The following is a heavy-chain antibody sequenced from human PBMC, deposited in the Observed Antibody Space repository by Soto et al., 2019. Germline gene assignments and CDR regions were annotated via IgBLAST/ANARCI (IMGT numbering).Heavy chain of an antibody. CDR1: GGSISETGYY. CDR2: IYYSGST. D-gene: IGHD3-10*01. J-gene: IGHJ5*02. Sequence: SETLSLTCTVSGGSISETGYYWGWIRQPPGKGLEWIGNIYYSGSTDYNPSLKSRVTISVDTSKNQFSLKLSSVTAADTAVYYCAKLHCITSNCAPLDPWGQGTLVTVSS. V-gene: IGHV4-39*01. CDR3: AKLHCITSNCAPLDP.